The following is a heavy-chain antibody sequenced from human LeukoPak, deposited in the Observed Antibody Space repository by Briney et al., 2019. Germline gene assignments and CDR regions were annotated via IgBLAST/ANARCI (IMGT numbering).Heavy chain of an antibody. CDR3: SSATISPDAFDI. J-gene: IGHJ3*02. Sequence: SETLSLTCTVSGGSISSYYWSWLRQPPGKGLEWIGYIYYSGSTNYNPSLKSRVTISVDTSKNQFSLKLSSVTAADTAVYYCSSATISPDAFDIWGQGTMVTVSS. V-gene: IGHV4-59*01. CDR1: GGSISSYY. CDR2: IYYSGST. D-gene: IGHD5-12*01.